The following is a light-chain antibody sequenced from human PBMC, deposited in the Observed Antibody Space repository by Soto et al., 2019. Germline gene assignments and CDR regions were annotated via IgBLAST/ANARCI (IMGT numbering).Light chain of an antibody. CDR3: QQSYSTPPIT. CDR1: QSISSW. V-gene: IGKV1-39*01. Sequence: DIQMTQSPSTLSASVGDRVTITCRASQSISSWLAWYQQKPGKAPKLLIYAASCLQSGVPSRSSGSRSGTDFTLTISSLQPEDFATYYCQQSYSTPPITFGQGTRLEIK. J-gene: IGKJ5*01. CDR2: AAS.